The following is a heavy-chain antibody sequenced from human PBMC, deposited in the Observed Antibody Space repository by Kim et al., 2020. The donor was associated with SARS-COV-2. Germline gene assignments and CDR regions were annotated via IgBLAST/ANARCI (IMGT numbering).Heavy chain of an antibody. CDR3: ARAGFRYYDSSGYYFDY. CDR2: IIPILGIA. J-gene: IGHJ4*02. D-gene: IGHD3-22*01. Sequence: SVKVSCKASGGTFSSYAISWVRQAPGQGLEWMGRIIPILGIANYAQKFQGRVTITADKSTSTAYMELSSLRSEDTAVYYCARAGFRYYDSSGYYFDYWGQGTLVTVSS. V-gene: IGHV1-69*04. CDR1: GGTFSSYA.